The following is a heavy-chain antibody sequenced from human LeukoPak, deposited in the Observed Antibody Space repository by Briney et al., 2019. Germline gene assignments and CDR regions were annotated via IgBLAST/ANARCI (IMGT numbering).Heavy chain of an antibody. CDR1: GFTFSSYG. CDR3: AREWFITGTTFLFDP. Sequence: GKSLRLSCAASGFTFSSYGMHWVRQAPGKGLEWVAVIWYDGSNKYYVDSVKGRFSISRDNSKNTLYLQMNSLRAEDTAVYYCAREWFITGTTFLFDPWGQGTLVTVSS. J-gene: IGHJ5*02. V-gene: IGHV3-33*01. D-gene: IGHD1-20*01. CDR2: IWYDGSNK.